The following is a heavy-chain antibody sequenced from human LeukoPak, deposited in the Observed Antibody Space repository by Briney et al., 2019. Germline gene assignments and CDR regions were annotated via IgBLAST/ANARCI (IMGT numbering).Heavy chain of an antibody. CDR2: IYYSGST. V-gene: IGHV4-30-4*01. J-gene: IGHJ5*02. CDR1: GGSISSGDYY. D-gene: IGHD3-10*01. Sequence: SETLSLTCTVSGGSISSGDYYWSWIRQPPGRGLEWIGYIYYSGSTYYNPSLKSRVTISVDTSKNQFSLKLSSVTAADTAVYYCARGGLYGSGSYYNYEGVARFDPWGQGTLVTVSS. CDR3: ARGGLYGSGSYYNYEGVARFDP.